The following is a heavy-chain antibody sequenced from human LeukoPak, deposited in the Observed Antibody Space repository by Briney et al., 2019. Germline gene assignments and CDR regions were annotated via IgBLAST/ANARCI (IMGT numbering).Heavy chain of an antibody. CDR1: GGSISSYY. J-gene: IGHJ4*02. CDR3: ARDPSGWYYFDY. Sequence: SETLSLTCTVSGGSISSYYWSWIRQPPGKGLEWIGYIYYSGSTNYNPSLKSRVTISVDTSKNQFSLKLSSVTAADTAVYYCARDPSGWYYFDYWGQGTLVTVSS. CDR2: IYYSGST. D-gene: IGHD6-19*01. V-gene: IGHV4-59*01.